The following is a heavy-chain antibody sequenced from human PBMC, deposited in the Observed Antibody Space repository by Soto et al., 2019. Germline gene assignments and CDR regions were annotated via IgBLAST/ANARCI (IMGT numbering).Heavy chain of an antibody. Sequence: PGESLKISCKGSGYSFTSYWISWVRQMPGKGLEWMGRIDPSDSYTNYSPSFQGHVTNSADKSISTAYLQWSSLKASDTAMYYCAKSHEIAAAGTREDYWGQGTLVTVSS. CDR1: GYSFTSYW. CDR2: IDPSDSYT. D-gene: IGHD6-13*01. V-gene: IGHV5-10-1*01. CDR3: AKSHEIAAAGTREDY. J-gene: IGHJ4*02.